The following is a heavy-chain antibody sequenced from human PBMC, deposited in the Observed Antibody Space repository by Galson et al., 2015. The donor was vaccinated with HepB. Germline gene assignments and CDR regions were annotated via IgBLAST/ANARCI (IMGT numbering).Heavy chain of an antibody. J-gene: IGHJ4*02. CDR1: GGSISSSNW. CDR2: IYHSGST. V-gene: IGHV4-4*02. CDR3: ARGSPYDFWSGSPGWDY. Sequence: ETLSLTCAVSGGSISSSNWWSWVRQPPGKGLGWIGEIYHSGSTNYNPSLKSRVTISVDKSKNQFSLKLSSVTAADTAVYYCARGSPYDFWSGSPGWDYWGQGTLVTVSS. D-gene: IGHD3-3*01.